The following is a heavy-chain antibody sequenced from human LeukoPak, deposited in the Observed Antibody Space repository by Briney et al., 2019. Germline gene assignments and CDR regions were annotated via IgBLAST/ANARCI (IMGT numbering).Heavy chain of an antibody. D-gene: IGHD5-18*01. V-gene: IGHV1-46*01. J-gene: IGHJ4*02. CDR3: AREGYSYGYDY. CDR2: INPSGGST. Sequence: ASVKVSCEASGYTFTSYYMHWVRQAPGQGLEWMGIINPSGGSTSYAQKSQGRVTMTRDTSTSTVYMELSSLRSEDTAVYYCAREGYSYGYDYWGQGTLVTVSS. CDR1: GYTFTSYY.